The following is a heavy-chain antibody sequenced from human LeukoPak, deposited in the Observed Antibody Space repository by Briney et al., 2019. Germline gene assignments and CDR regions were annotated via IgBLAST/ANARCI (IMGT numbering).Heavy chain of an antibody. V-gene: IGHV3-21*01. CDR1: GFTFSSYS. CDR2: ISSSSSYI. D-gene: IGHD3-3*01. Sequence: GGSLRLSCAASGFTFSSYSMNWVRQAPGKGLEWVSSISSSSSYIYYADSVEGRFTISRDNAKNSLYLQMNSLRAEDTAVYYCARDFWSGYLGSNWFDPWGQGTLVTVSS. CDR3: ARDFWSGYLGSNWFDP. J-gene: IGHJ5*02.